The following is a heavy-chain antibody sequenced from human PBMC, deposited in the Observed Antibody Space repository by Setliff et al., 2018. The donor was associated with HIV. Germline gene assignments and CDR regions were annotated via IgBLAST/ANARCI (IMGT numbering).Heavy chain of an antibody. CDR2: FDPEDGET. J-gene: IGHJ1*01. CDR3: ATDPGYSSTWYSESFQH. Sequence: ASVKVSCKVSGYTLTELSMHWVRQAPGKGLEWMGSFDPEDGETTYAQKFQGRVTMTEDTSTDTAYMELSSLRSEDTAVYYCATDPGYSSTWYSESFQHWGQGTVVTVSS. V-gene: IGHV1-24*01. D-gene: IGHD6-13*01. CDR1: GYTLTELS.